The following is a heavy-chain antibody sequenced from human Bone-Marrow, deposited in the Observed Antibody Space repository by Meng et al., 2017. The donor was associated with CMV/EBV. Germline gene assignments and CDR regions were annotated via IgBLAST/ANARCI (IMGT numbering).Heavy chain of an antibody. V-gene: IGHV3-74*01. D-gene: IGHD3-3*01. CDR3: ARGPTYYDFWSTTTDAFDI. CDR1: GFTFSSYW. Sequence: GGSLRLSCAASGFTFSSYWMHWVRQAPGKGLVWVSRINSDGSSTSYADSVKGRFTISRDNAKNTLYLQMNSLRAEDTAVYYCARGPTYYDFWSTTTDAFDIWGQGTMVTVSS. CDR2: INSDGSST. J-gene: IGHJ3*02.